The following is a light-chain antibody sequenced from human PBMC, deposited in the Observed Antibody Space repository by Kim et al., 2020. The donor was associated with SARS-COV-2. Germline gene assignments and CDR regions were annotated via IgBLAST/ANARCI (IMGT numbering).Light chain of an antibody. V-gene: IGLV3-21*04. CDR2: YDN. Sequence: SYELTQPPSVSVAPGQTARITCGGDNVGSETVHWYRQKPGQAPVLVIFYDNDRPSGIPARFSGSNSGNTATLTISRVEAGDEADYFCQVWHGGSHHVIFGGGTQLTVL. J-gene: IGLJ2*01. CDR1: NVGSET. CDR3: QVWHGGSHHVI.